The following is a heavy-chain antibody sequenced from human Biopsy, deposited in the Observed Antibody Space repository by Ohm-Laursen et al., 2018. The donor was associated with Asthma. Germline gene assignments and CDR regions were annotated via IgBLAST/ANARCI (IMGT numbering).Heavy chain of an antibody. CDR3: ARDQGIAAAGTIFDYYYYGMDV. J-gene: IGHJ6*02. D-gene: IGHD6-13*01. V-gene: IGHV3-23*01. CDR2: ISSSGARR. Sequence: SLRLSCAASGFAFSGYAMSWVRQAPGKGLMWVSDISSSGARRNYADSVEGRFTISRDNSKNTLYLQMNSLRAEDTAVYYCARDQGIAAAGTIFDYYYYGMDVWGQGTTVTVSS. CDR1: GFAFSGYA.